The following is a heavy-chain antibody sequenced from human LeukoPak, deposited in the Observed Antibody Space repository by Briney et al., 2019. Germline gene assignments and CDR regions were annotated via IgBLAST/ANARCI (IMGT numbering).Heavy chain of an antibody. D-gene: IGHD1-26*01. CDR3: ARDLVGAPNWFDP. Sequence: GGSLRLSCAASGFTFSSYWMSWVRQAPGKGLEWVANIKQDGSEKYYVDSGKGRFTISRDNAKNSLYLQMNSLRAEDTAVYYCARDLVGAPNWFDPWGQGTLVTVSS. V-gene: IGHV3-7*03. CDR2: IKQDGSEK. J-gene: IGHJ5*02. CDR1: GFTFSSYW.